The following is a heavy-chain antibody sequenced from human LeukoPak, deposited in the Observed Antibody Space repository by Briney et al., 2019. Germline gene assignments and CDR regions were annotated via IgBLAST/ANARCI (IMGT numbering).Heavy chain of an antibody. CDR3: ATARNLRFEY. D-gene: IGHD1-14*01. V-gene: IGHV3-74*01. Sequence: GGSLRLSCAASGFTFSHYAMYWVRQAPGKGLMWVSRMNGEGTTIDYADSVKGRFTVSRDYAKNTLFLQMNNLRTEDTALYFCATARNLRFEYWGQGSLVIVSA. J-gene: IGHJ4*02. CDR2: MNGEGTTI. CDR1: GFTFSHYA.